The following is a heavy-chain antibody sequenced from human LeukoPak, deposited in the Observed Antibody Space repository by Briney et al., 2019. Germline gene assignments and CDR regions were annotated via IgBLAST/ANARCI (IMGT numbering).Heavy chain of an antibody. D-gene: IGHD2-2*01. CDR2: INSGGNRT. Sequence: PGGSLRLSCAASGFTFSSYWMHWVRQVPGKGLGWVSRINSGGNRTNYADSVKGRFAISRDNAKNTMYLQMNSLRVEDTAVYYCARGGDCGSTSCYDDGFDIWGQGTMVTVSS. CDR3: ARGGDCGSTSCYDDGFDI. J-gene: IGHJ3*02. CDR1: GFTFSSYW. V-gene: IGHV3-74*01.